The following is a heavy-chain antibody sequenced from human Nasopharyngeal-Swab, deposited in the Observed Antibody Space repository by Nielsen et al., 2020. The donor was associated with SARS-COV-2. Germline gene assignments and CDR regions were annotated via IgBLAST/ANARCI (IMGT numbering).Heavy chain of an antibody. V-gene: IGHV4-59*01. J-gene: IGHJ4*02. CDR2: IEYTGNT. Sequence: GSLRLSCTVSGDSINTYHWSWIRQAPGKGLEWIGYIEYTGNTNYNPSLKNRVIISIDTSKNQFSLTLASVTSADTAVYYCARALLDTVVVPAAQFDFWGQGALVTVSS. D-gene: IGHD2-2*01. CDR3: ARALLDTVVVPAAQFDF. CDR1: GDSINTYH.